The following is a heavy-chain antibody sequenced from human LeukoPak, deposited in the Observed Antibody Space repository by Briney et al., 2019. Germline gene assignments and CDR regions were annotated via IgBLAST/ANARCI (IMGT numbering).Heavy chain of an antibody. D-gene: IGHD5-18*01. J-gene: IGHJ5*02. V-gene: IGHV4-39*01. CDR2: IYYSGST. CDR3: ARGGRRYSYGPNRFDP. Sequence: SETLSLTCTVSGGSISSSSYYWGWIRQPPGKGLEWIGSIYYSGSTYYNPSLKSRVTISVDTSKNQFSLKLSSVTAADTAVYYCARGGRRYSYGPNRFDPWGQGTLVTVSS. CDR1: GGSISSSSYY.